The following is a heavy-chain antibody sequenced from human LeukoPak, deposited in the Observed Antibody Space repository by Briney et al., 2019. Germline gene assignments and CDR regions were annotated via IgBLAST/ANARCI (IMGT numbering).Heavy chain of an antibody. CDR1: GFTFITYV. CDR2: IGGTDGTT. CDR3: TKRVDRSGTYYIDY. J-gene: IGHJ4*02. Sequence: GGSLRRSCAASGFTFITYVMNWVRQAPGKGLEWVSAIGGTDGTTFYADSVKGRFAISRDNSKNTLFLDMHTLRAEDTALYYCTKRVDRSGTYYIDYWGQGTLVPVSS. V-gene: IGHV3-23*01. D-gene: IGHD3-10*01.